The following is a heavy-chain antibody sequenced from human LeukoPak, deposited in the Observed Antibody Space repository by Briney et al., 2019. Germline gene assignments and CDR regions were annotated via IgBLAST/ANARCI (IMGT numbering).Heavy chain of an antibody. CDR3: AITYYDFWSGYFGAFDI. V-gene: IGHV4-39*01. CDR2: IYYSGST. Sequence: SETLSLTCTVSGGPISSSSYYWGWIRQPPGKGLEWIGSIYYSGSTYYNPSLKSRVTISVDTSKNQFSLKLSSVTAADTAVYYCAITYYDFWSGYFGAFDIWGQGTMVTVSS. CDR1: GGPISSSSYY. D-gene: IGHD3-3*01. J-gene: IGHJ3*02.